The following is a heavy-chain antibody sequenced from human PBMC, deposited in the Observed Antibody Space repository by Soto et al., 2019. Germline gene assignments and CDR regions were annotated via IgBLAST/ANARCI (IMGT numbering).Heavy chain of an antibody. CDR1: GFTSSSYS. D-gene: IGHD5-12*01. V-gene: IGHV3-21*01. CDR2: ISSSSSYI. J-gene: IGHJ6*02. Sequence: GGSLRLSCAASGFTSSSYSMNWVRQAPGKGLEWVSSISSSSSYIYYADSVKGRFTISRDNAKNSLYLQMNSLRAEDTAVYYCARELVATVYYYYYGMDVWGQGTTVTVSS. CDR3: ARELVATVYYYYYGMDV.